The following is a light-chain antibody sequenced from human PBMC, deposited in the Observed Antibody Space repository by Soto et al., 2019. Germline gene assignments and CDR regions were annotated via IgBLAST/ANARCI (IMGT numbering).Light chain of an antibody. Sequence: DIQMTQSPSTLSASVGDRVTITCRASQSISSWLAWYQQKPGKAPKLLIYDASSLESGVPSRFSGSESGTEFTLTINSLQPDDFATYYCQQYNSYPWTFGQGTKVDI. CDR2: DAS. V-gene: IGKV1-5*01. CDR3: QQYNSYPWT. J-gene: IGKJ1*01. CDR1: QSISSW.